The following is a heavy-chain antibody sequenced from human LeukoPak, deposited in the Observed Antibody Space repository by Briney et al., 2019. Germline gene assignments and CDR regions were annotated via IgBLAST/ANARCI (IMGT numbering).Heavy chain of an antibody. CDR3: AREVYSSSRPADAFDI. D-gene: IGHD6-13*01. CDR2: IMQDGSEK. CDR1: GFTFSSVW. J-gene: IGHJ3*02. V-gene: IGHV3-7*01. Sequence: XGSLRLSCTASGFTFSSVWMSWVRQAPGKGLEYVANIMQDGSEKNYGDSVKGRFTISRDNAKNSLHLQMNSLRAEDTALYYCAREVYSSSRPADAFDIWGQGTMVTVSS.